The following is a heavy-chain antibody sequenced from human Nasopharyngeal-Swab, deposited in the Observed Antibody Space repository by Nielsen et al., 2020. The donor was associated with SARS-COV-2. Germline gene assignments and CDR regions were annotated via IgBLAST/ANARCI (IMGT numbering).Heavy chain of an antibody. D-gene: IGHD5-18*01. Sequence: GGSLRLSCAASGFTFSSYWMSWVRQAPGKGLEWVANIKQDGSENYYVDSVKGRFTISRDNAKNSLYLQMNSLRAEDTAVYYCARDSRGYSYGYIYFDYWGQGTLVTVSS. V-gene: IGHV3-7*03. CDR2: IKQDGSEN. CDR3: ARDSRGYSYGYIYFDY. CDR1: GFTFSSYW. J-gene: IGHJ4*02.